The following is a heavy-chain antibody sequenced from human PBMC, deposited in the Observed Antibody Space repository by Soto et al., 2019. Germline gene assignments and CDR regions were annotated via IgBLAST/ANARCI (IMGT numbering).Heavy chain of an antibody. J-gene: IGHJ4*02. CDR2: IYYSGST. V-gene: IGHV4-39*01. D-gene: IGHD2-21*02. CDR1: DGSINGRSYY. Sequence: SETLSLTCTVSDGSINGRSYYWGWIRQSPGKGLEWIGSIYYSGSTYYNPSLKSRVAMSVDTSKNQFSLKLRSVSAADTAVYYCARQRTSVVTQAYFDDWGQGRLVTVSS. CDR3: ARQRTSVVTQAYFDD.